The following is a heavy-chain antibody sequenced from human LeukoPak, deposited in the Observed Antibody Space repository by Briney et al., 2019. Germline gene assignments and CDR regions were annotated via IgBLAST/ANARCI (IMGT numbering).Heavy chain of an antibody. J-gene: IGHJ4*02. D-gene: IGHD3-10*01. Sequence: KPSETLSLTCTVSGGSISSSSHYWGWIRQPPGKGLEWIGSIYYSGSTYYSPSLKSRVTISVDTSKNQFSLKLSSVTAADTAVYYCASYGSRSYHYFDYWGQGTLVTASS. CDR1: GGSISSSSHY. V-gene: IGHV4-39*01. CDR2: IYYSGST. CDR3: ASYGSRSYHYFDY.